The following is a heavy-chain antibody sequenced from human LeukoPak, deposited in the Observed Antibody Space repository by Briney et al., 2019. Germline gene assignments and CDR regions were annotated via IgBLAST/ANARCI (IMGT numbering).Heavy chain of an antibody. V-gene: IGHV3-74*01. CDR2: IYNDGSST. CDR3: AKDFKGLTIVSAGSFDY. CDR1: GFTFSNYW. D-gene: IGHD6-13*01. Sequence: GGSLRLSCAASGFTFSNYWMHWVRQAPGKGLVWVSRIYNDGSSTSYADSVKGRFTISRDNSKNTLYLQMNSLRAEDTAIYYCAKDFKGLTIVSAGSFDYWGQGTLVTVSS. J-gene: IGHJ4*02.